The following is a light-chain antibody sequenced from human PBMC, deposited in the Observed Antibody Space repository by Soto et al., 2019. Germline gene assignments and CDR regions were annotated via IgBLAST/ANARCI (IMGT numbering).Light chain of an antibody. Sequence: DIQMTQSPSTLSASVGDRVTITCRASQTINRWLAWQQQKPGKXPKLLIYEASNLETGVPSRFGGSGSGTELTIIISSLQPDDFETYYCQQYDSYPWTFGQGTRLEIK. CDR1: QTINRW. J-gene: IGKJ5*01. V-gene: IGKV1-5*03. CDR3: QQYDSYPWT. CDR2: EAS.